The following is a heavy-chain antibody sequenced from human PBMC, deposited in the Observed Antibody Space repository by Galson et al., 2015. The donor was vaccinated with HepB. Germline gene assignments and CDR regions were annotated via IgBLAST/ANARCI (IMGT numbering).Heavy chain of an antibody. CDR3: AKDLYLGMGRRAGYFDL. V-gene: IGHV3-23*01. CDR1: GFTFNTYT. J-gene: IGHJ2*01. Sequence: SLRLSCAASGFTFNTYTMTWVRQAPGKGLEWISSINGNDGSTYYSDSVKGRFTISRDNSQNTLYLQMNSLRAEDTAVYYCAKDLYLGMGRRAGYFDLWGRGTLVTVSS. CDR2: INGNDGST. D-gene: IGHD7-27*01.